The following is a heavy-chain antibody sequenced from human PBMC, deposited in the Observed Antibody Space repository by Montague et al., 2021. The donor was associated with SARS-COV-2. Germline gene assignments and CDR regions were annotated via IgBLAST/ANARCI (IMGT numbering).Heavy chain of an antibody. D-gene: IGHD1-7*01. CDR3: ARVPNWNYVPDY. Sequence: TLSLTCTVSGGSISSASFYWTWIRQSAGKGLEWIGRIQASGITNYXXXLKSRVAMSVDTSKNQFSLSLNSVTAADTATYFCARVPNWNYVPDYWGQGTRVTVSS. CDR2: IQASGIT. J-gene: IGHJ4*02. V-gene: IGHV4-61*02. CDR1: GGSISSASFY.